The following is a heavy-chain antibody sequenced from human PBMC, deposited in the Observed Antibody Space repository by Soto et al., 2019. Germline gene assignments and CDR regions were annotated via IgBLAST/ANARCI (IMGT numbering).Heavy chain of an antibody. CDR2: LYYTGTT. J-gene: IGHJ4*02. CDR1: GGXIGSSSYY. D-gene: IGHD5-12*01. V-gene: IGHV4-39*07. Sequence: SETLSLTCSVSGGXIGSSSYYFGWIRQPPGKGLEWIGSLYYTGTTYYNSSLKSRVTISADKSQNQFSLRLSSVTAADTAVYYCARGGSGYHFDYWGQGTLVTVSS. CDR3: ARGGSGYHFDY.